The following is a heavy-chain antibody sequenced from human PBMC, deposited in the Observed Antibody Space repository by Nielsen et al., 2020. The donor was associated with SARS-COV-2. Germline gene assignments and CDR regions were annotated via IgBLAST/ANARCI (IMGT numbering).Heavy chain of an antibody. CDR3: ARDPGYYGMDV. CDR2: IYYSGST. Sequence: GSLRLSCTVSGGSISSYYWSWIRQPPGKGLEWIGNIYYSGSTYYNPSLKSRVTILVDTSKNQFSLKLSSVTAADTAVYYCARDPGYYGMDVWGQGTTVTVSS. J-gene: IGHJ6*02. CDR1: GGSISSYY. V-gene: IGHV4-59*12.